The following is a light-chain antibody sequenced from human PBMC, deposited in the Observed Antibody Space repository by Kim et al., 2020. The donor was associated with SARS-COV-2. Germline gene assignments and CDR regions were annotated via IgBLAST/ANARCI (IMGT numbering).Light chain of an antibody. J-gene: IGKJ1*01. Sequence: SVGDRVPITCRAGRGSRSYVAWYQQKPGKAPKLLIYAASTLHSGVPSRFSGRGSGTDFTLTITNLQPEDCATYYCQQLDTPAWTFGPGTKVDIK. V-gene: IGKV1-9*01. CDR1: RGSRSY. CDR3: QQLDTPAWT. CDR2: AAS.